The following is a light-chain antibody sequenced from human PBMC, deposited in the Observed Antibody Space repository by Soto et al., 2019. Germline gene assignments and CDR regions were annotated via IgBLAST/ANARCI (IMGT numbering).Light chain of an antibody. CDR3: SSYTSSSILYV. CDR2: DVN. V-gene: IGLV2-14*01. CDR1: SSDVGGYNY. J-gene: IGLJ1*01. Sequence: QSALTQPASVTGSPGQSITISCTGTSSDVGGYNYVSWYQQHPGKAPKLMIYDVNNRPSGVSNRFSGSKSGNTASLTISGLQAEDAADYYCSSYTSSSILYVFGTGTKLTVL.